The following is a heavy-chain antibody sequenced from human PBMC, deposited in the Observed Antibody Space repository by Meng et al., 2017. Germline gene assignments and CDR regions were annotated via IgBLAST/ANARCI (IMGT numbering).Heavy chain of an antibody. D-gene: IGHD4-17*01. V-gene: IGHV1-69*01. CDR2: IIPIFGTA. J-gene: IGHJ5*02. CDR3: ARDYGDYAWIAKRWFDP. Sequence: QVQLGQSGAEVNKPGSSVKVSCKASGGTFSSYAISWVRQAPGQGLEWMGGIIPIFGTANYAQKFQGRVTITADESTSTAYMELSSLRSEDTAVYYCARDYGDYAWIAKRWFDPWGQGTLVTVSS. CDR1: GGTFSSYA.